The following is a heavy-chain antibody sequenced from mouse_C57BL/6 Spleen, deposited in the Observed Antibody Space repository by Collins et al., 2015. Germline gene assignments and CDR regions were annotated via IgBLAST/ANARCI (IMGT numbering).Heavy chain of an antibody. D-gene: IGHD2-4*01. Sequence: QVQLQQSGAELVRPGASVTLSCKASGYTFTDYEMHWVKQTPVHGLEWIGAIDPETGGTAYNQKFKGKAILTADKSSSTAYMELRSLTSEDSAVYYCTRPLYYDPDYWGQGTTLTVSS. CDR2: IDPETGGT. J-gene: IGHJ2*01. V-gene: IGHV1-15*01. CDR1: GYTFTDYE. CDR3: TRPLYYDPDY.